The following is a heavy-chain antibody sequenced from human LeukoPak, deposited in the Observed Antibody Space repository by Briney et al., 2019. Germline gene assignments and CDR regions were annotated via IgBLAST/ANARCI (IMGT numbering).Heavy chain of an antibody. Sequence: GGSLRLSCAASGFTFSSYSMNWVRQAPGKGLEWVSSISSSSSYIYYADSVKGRFTISRDNAKNSLYLQMNSLRAEDTAVYHCARYDFLLISYFDLWGRGALVTVSS. CDR3: ARYDFLLISYFDL. V-gene: IGHV3-21*01. J-gene: IGHJ2*01. CDR2: ISSSSSYI. D-gene: IGHD3-3*01. CDR1: GFTFSSYS.